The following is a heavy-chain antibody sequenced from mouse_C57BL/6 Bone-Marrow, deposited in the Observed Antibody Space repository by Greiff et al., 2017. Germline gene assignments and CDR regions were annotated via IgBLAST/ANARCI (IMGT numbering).Heavy chain of an antibody. Sequence: VKLQESGAELARPGASVKLSCKASGYTFTSYGIRWVKQRPGQGLEWIGEIYPRSGNTYYNEKFKGKATLTADKSTSTAYMELRSLTSEDSAVYSCARRAQAYYLDYWGQGTTLTVSS. CDR3: ARRAQAYYLDY. CDR2: IYPRSGNT. V-gene: IGHV1-81*01. D-gene: IGHD3-2*02. CDR1: GYTFTSYG. J-gene: IGHJ2*01.